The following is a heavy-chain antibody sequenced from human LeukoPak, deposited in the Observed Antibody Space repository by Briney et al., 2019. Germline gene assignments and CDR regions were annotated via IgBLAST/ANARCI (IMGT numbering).Heavy chain of an antibody. Sequence: WGSLRLSCAVSGFTFSSYSMNWVRQAPGKGLEWVSYISSSSSSIYYPDSVKGRFTVSRDNGKNSLYLQMNSLRAEDTAVYYCAIGDYYYYYYMDVWGKGTTVSVSS. V-gene: IGHV3-48*04. CDR2: ISSSSSSI. CDR3: AIGDYYYYYYMDV. J-gene: IGHJ6*03. CDR1: GFTFSSYS.